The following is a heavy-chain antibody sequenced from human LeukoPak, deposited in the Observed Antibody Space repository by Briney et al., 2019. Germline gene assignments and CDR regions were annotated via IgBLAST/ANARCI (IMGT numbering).Heavy chain of an antibody. CDR1: GGSISSYY. Sequence: SETLSLTCTVSGGSISSYYGSWIRQPPGKGLEWMGYIYYSGSTHYNPSLKSRVTISVDTSKNQFSLKLSSVTATDTAVYYCARRYASGSYYHYYYMDVWGKGTTVTVSS. D-gene: IGHD3-10*01. CDR2: IYYSGST. J-gene: IGHJ6*03. CDR3: ARRYASGSYYHYYYMDV. V-gene: IGHV4-59*08.